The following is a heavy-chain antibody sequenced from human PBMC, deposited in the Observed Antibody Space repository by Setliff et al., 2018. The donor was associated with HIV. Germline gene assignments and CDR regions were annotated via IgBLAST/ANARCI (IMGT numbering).Heavy chain of an antibody. CDR3: ARARLRNYYYYMDV. CDR2: IKKDGSEI. CDR1: GFTFSNFW. V-gene: IGHV3-7*01. Sequence: GGSLRLSCAASGFTFSNFWMDWVRQAPGKGLEWVATIKKDGSEIYYMDSAKGRFTISRDNAQNSLYLQMNSLRGEDTAVYYCARARLRNYYYYMDVWAKGTTVTVSS. D-gene: IGHD5-12*01. J-gene: IGHJ6*03.